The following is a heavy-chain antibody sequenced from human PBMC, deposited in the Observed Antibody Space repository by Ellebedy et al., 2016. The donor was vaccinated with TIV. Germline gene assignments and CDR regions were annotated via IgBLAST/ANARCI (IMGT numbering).Heavy chain of an antibody. CDR1: GFTFDDYT. CDR2: ISWDGGST. Sequence: GGSLRLSCAASGFTFDDYTMHWVRQAPGKGLEWVSLISWDGGSTYYADSVKGRFTISRDNAKNTLYLEMSSLRVDDTAVYYCARQFDQPARWGQGTLVIVSS. V-gene: IGHV3-43*01. D-gene: IGHD3-9*01. J-gene: IGHJ4*02. CDR3: ARQFDQPAR.